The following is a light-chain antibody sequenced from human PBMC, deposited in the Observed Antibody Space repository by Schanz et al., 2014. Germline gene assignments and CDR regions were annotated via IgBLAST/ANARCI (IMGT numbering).Light chain of an antibody. Sequence: DIQMTQSPSSLSASVGDRVTITCRTSQSIATFLNWYQQKPGKAPKLLVYAASTLQSGVPSRFSGSGSGTDFTLTISSLQPDDSATYHCQQYLTYPLTFGGGTKVEIK. CDR2: AAS. CDR1: QSIATF. CDR3: QQYLTYPLT. J-gene: IGKJ4*01. V-gene: IGKV1-39*01.